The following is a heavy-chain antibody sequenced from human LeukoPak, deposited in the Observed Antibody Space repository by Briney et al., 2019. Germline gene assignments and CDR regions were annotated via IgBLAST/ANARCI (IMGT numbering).Heavy chain of an antibody. V-gene: IGHV3-74*01. CDR2: VNTDGSDT. CDR3: ARGKLAVQDY. J-gene: IGHJ4*02. Sequence: GGSLRLSCAASGFTFSSYWMHWVRQAPGKGLVWVSRVNTDGSDTDYADSVKGRFTISRDNAKNTLYLQMNSLRAEDTAVYYCARGKLAVQDYWGQGTLVTVSS. CDR1: GFTFSSYW. D-gene: IGHD3-3*02.